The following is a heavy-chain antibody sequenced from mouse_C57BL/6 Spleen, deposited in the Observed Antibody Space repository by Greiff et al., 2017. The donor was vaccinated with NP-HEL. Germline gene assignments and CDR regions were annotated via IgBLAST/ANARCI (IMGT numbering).Heavy chain of an antibody. Sequence: EVKLQESGGGLVKPGGSLKLSCAASGFTFSSYAMSWVRQTPEKRLEWVATISDGGSYTYYPDNVKGRFTISRDNAKNNLYLQMSHLKSEDTAMYYCARDRGYYFAYWGQGTLVTVSA. D-gene: IGHD1-1*01. CDR3: ARDRGYYFAY. CDR2: ISDGGSYT. CDR1: GFTFSSYA. J-gene: IGHJ3*01. V-gene: IGHV5-4*01.